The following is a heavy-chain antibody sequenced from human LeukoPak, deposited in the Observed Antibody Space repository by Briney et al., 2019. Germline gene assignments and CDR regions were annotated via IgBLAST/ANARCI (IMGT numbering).Heavy chain of an antibody. Sequence: ASVKVSCKASGYTFTGYYMHWVRQAPGQGLEWMGWINPNSGGTNYAQKFQGWVTMTRDTSISTAYMELSRLRSDDTAVYYCARSQLAGVGTDYWGQGTLVTVSS. J-gene: IGHJ4*02. CDR3: ARSQLAGVGTDY. D-gene: IGHD6-13*01. V-gene: IGHV1-2*04. CDR1: GYTFTGYY. CDR2: INPNSGGT.